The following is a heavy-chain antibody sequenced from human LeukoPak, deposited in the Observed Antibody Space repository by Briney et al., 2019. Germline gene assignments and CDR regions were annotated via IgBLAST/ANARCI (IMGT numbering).Heavy chain of an antibody. D-gene: IGHD3-10*01. CDR1: GGTFSSYA. J-gene: IGHJ6*03. Sequence: SVKVSCKASGGTFSSYAISWVRQAPGQGLGWMGGIIPIFGTANYAQKFQGRVTITTDESTSTAYMELSSLRSEDTAVYYCASMVRGVYYYYYMDVWGKGTTVTVSS. CDR2: IIPIFGTA. V-gene: IGHV1-69*05. CDR3: ASMVRGVYYYYYMDV.